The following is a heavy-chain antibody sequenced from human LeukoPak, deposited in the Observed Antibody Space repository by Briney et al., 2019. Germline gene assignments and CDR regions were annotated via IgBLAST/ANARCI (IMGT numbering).Heavy chain of an antibody. Sequence: SGPTLRNPTRTLTLTCTFSGFSLRTGGVGVGWIRQPPGKALEWIALIYWDDDKRYSPSLKSRLTVTKDTSKNQVVLTMSNVDPVDTATYFCAHRAGTLEVNWFDTWGQGTLVTVSS. J-gene: IGHJ5*02. CDR1: GFSLRTGGVG. V-gene: IGHV2-5*02. CDR3: AHRAGTLEVNWFDT. D-gene: IGHD1-1*01. CDR2: IYWDDDK.